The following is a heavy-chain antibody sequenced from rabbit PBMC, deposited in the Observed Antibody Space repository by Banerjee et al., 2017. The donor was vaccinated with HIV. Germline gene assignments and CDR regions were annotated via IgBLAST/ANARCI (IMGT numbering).Heavy chain of an antibody. V-gene: IGHV1S40*01. CDR2: INTSSGNT. Sequence: QSLEESGGDLVKPGASLTLTCTASGFSFSNKYVMCWVRQAPGKGLEWIACINTSSGNTVYANWAKGRFTISKTSSTTVTLQMTSLTAADTATYFCARDLSNGDGYNFNLWGQGTLVTVS. J-gene: IGHJ4*01. CDR1: GFSFSNKYV. CDR3: ARDLSNGDGYNFNL. D-gene: IGHD6-1*01.